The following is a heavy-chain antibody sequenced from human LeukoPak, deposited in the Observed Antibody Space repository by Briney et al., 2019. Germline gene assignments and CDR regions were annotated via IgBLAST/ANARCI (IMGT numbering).Heavy chain of an antibody. Sequence: SETPSLTCTVSGGSVSSDSWNWIRQPPGKGLEWIGYIYNTGSSNHNPSLKNRVTISFDKSKSQLSLNLSSVTAADTAIYYCARHGKMNLVRGAFWYFDLWGRGTLVTVSS. CDR2: IYNTGSS. CDR3: ARHGKMNLVRGAFWYFDL. D-gene: IGHD3-10*01. CDR1: GGSVSSDS. J-gene: IGHJ2*01. V-gene: IGHV4-59*08.